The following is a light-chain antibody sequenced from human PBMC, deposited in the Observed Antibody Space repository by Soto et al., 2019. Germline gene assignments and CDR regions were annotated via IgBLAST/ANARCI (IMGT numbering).Light chain of an antibody. CDR2: GAS. J-gene: IGKJ1*01. V-gene: IGKV3-20*01. CDR1: QSVSSNY. CDR3: QQYGSSPPT. Sequence: EIVLTQSPGTLSLSPGERATLSCRASQSVSSNYLAWYRRKPGQAPRLLIYGASNRATDIPGRFSGSGSGTEFTLTITRLEPEDFAVYYCQQYGSSPPTFGPGTRVEIK.